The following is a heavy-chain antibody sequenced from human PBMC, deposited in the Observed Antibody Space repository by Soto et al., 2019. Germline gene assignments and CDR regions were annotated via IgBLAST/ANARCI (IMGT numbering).Heavy chain of an antibody. J-gene: IGHJ5*02. CDR2: IYYSGNI. CDR1: GASISSADYF. V-gene: IGHV4-30-4*01. CDR3: ARQRIVYFARPGDWLDP. D-gene: IGHD3-9*01. Sequence: QVQLQESGPGLVKPSQTLSLTCTVSGASISSADYFWSWIRQPPGQGLEWIGYIYYSGNIFYNPSLESRVTISVETSKNQFSLKLTSVTAADTAVYYCARQRIVYFARPGDWLDPWGQGTLVTVSS.